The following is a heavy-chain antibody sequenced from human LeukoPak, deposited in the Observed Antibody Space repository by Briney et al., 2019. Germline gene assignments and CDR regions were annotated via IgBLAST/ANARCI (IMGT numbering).Heavy chain of an antibody. J-gene: IGHJ4*02. Sequence: GGSLRLSCAASGFTFSSYAMHWVRQAPGKGLEWVAVISYDGSNKYYAGSVKGRFTISRDNSKNTLYLQMNSLRAEDTAVYYCARELYGSGSYSLDYWGQGTLVTVSS. CDR3: ARELYGSGSYSLDY. CDR1: GFTFSSYA. V-gene: IGHV3-30*04. D-gene: IGHD3-10*01. CDR2: ISYDGSNK.